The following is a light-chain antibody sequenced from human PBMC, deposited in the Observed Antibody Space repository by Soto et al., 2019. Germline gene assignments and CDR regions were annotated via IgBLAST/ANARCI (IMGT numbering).Light chain of an antibody. J-gene: IGLJ2*01. CDR1: STNIGAGYG. V-gene: IGLV1-40*01. CDR3: CCCSYADSSSFRVL. Sequence: QSVLTQPPSVSGAPGQRVSISCTGSSTNIGAGYGVHWYQQRPGTAPKLIIYDVTKRPSGVPDRFSGSKSANTASLIISGLQAADEAEYYCCCCSYADSSSFRVLFGGGTQLTVL. CDR2: DVT.